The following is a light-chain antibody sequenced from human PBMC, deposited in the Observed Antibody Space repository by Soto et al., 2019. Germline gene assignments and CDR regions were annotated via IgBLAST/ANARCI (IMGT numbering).Light chain of an antibody. CDR3: QQYGSSPRT. V-gene: IGKV3-20*01. Sequence: IVLTQSPATLSMSPWERATLSCRASQSVSSNLVWYQHKPGQAPWLLIYGAFNRAGGVPDRFSGSGSGTDFTLTISRLEPEDFAVYYCQQYGSSPRTSGQGTEVDIK. J-gene: IGKJ1*01. CDR1: QSVSSN. CDR2: GAF.